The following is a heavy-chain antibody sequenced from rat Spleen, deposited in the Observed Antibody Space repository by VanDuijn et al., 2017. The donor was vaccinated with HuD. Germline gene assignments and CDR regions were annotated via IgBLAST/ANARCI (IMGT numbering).Heavy chain of an antibody. Sequence: EVQLVESGGGLVQPGRSLKLSCAASGFTFSSFAMAWVRQAPKKGLEWVATITSGGSNTYYPDSVKGRFTISRDNAKSTLYLQMDSLRSEDTATYYCATGNNSAPGYWGQGVMVTVSS. CDR2: ITSGGSNT. D-gene: IGHD1-10*01. CDR1: GFTFSSFA. V-gene: IGHV5-25*01. CDR3: ATGNNSAPGY. J-gene: IGHJ2*01.